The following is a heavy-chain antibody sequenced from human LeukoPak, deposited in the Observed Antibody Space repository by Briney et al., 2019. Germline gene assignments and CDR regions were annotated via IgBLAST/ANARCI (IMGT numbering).Heavy chain of an antibody. CDR1: GGSISSYY. CDR3: ARAYYDSSGYYYVVGFDY. CDR2: IYYSGST. J-gene: IGHJ4*02. D-gene: IGHD3-22*01. V-gene: IGHV4-59*01. Sequence: SETLSLTCTVSGGSISSYYWSWIRQPPGKGLEWIGYIYYSGSTNYNPSLKSRVTISVDTSKNQFSLKLSSVTAADTAVYYCARAYYDSSGYYYVVGFDYWGQGTLVTVSS.